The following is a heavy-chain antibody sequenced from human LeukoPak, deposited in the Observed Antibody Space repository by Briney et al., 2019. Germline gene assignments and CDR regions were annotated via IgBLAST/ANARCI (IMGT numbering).Heavy chain of an antibody. CDR3: ARLFGGVTTFDY. Sequence: PGGSLRLSCAASGFSFSTYYISWVRQGPGKGLEWVATLWPEGSDKRYVDSVRDRFTISRDNAKNSLYLQMNGLSAEDTAVYYCARLFGGVTTFDYWGQGALVTVSS. CDR1: GFSFSTYY. D-gene: IGHD4-17*01. J-gene: IGHJ4*02. CDR2: LWPEGSDK. V-gene: IGHV3-7*01.